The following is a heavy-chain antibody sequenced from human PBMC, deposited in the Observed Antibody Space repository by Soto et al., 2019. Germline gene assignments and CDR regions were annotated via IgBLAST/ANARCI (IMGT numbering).Heavy chain of an antibody. J-gene: IGHJ6*02. CDR2: IKSKTDGGTT. CDR1: GFTFSNAW. V-gene: IGHV3-15*07. Sequence: GGSLRLSCAASGFTFSNAWMNWVRQAPGKGLEWVGRIKSKTDGGTTDYAAPVKGRFTISRDDSKNTLYLQMNSLKTEDTAVYYCTTISIWSSSGYYYGMDVWGQGTTVTVSS. D-gene: IGHD6-6*01. CDR3: TTISIWSSSGYYYGMDV.